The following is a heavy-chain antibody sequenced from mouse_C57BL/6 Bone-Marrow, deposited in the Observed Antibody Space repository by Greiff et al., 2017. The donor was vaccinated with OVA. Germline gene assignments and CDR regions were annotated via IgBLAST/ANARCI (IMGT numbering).Heavy chain of an antibody. J-gene: IGHJ2*01. CDR2: INPYNGGT. CDR3: ASRGGGYCFDY. Sequence: SGPVLVKPGASVKMSCKASGYTFTDYYMNWVKQSHGKSLEWIGVINPYNGGTSYNQKFKGKATLTVDKSSSTAYMELNSLTSEDSAVYYCASRGGGYCFDYWGQGTTLTVSS. V-gene: IGHV1-19*01. CDR1: GYTFTDYY.